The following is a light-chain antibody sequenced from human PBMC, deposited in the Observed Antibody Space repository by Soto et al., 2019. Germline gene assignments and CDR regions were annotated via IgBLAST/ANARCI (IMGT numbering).Light chain of an antibody. CDR1: RSNIGNNT. J-gene: IGLJ3*02. V-gene: IGLV1-44*01. Sequence: QSVLTQPASASGTPGQRVTISCSGSRSNIGNNTVNWYQQLPGTAPKLLIYGNNHRTSGVPDRFSGSKSGTSASLANSGLQSEDEADYFCAAWDDSLNGPVFGGGTKLTVL. CDR2: GNN. CDR3: AAWDDSLNGPV.